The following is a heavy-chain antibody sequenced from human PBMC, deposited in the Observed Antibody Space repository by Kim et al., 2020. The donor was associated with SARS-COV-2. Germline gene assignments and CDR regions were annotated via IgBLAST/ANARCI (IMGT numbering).Heavy chain of an antibody. D-gene: IGHD3-10*01. V-gene: IGHV1-2*06. Sequence: ASVKVSCKASGYTFTGYYMHWVRQAPGQGLEWMGRINPNSGGTNYAQKFQGRVTMTRDTSISTAYMELSRLRSDDTAVYYCARGVAITMVRGVIDNWGQGTLVTVSS. CDR1: GYTFTGYY. CDR3: ARGVAITMVRGVIDN. CDR2: INPNSGGT. J-gene: IGHJ4*02.